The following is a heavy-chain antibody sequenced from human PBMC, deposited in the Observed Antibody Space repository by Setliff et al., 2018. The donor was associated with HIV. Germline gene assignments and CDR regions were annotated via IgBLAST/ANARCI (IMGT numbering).Heavy chain of an antibody. CDR2: VDPEDGET. Sequence: ASVKVSCKASGYTFTDYYMHWVQQAPGKGREWMGRVDPEDGETIYAEKFQGRVTITADTSTDTAYMELSSLRSEDTAVYYCATGPPLDSGWSQGAFDIWGQGTMVTVSS. CDR1: GYTFTDYY. J-gene: IGHJ3*02. D-gene: IGHD6-19*01. CDR3: ATGPPLDSGWSQGAFDI. V-gene: IGHV1-69-2*01.